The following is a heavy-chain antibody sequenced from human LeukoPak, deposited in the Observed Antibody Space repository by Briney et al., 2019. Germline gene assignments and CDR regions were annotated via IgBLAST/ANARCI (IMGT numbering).Heavy chain of an antibody. Sequence: PSEALSPTCAVDCGFFNGYFRSWIRPPPGEGQEMVWEINHSGSTNYNPSLKSRVTISVDTSKNQFSLKLSSVTAADTAVYYCARLPVIYSGYAHFDYWGQGTLVTVSS. CDR1: CGFFNGYF. V-gene: IGHV4-34*01. J-gene: IGHJ4*02. CDR3: ARLPVIYSGYAHFDY. D-gene: IGHD5-12*01. CDR2: INHSGST.